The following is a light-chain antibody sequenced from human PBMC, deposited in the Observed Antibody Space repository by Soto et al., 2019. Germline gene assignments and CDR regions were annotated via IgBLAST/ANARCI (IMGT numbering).Light chain of an antibody. CDR3: QQYYKWPQWT. J-gene: IGKJ1*01. CDR2: KAS. CDR1: QSISSW. Sequence: DIQMTQSPSPPSASVGDRVTITFRASQSISSWLAWFQQKPGKAPKLLMYKASSLESGVPSRFSGRGSGTEFTLTITSLQSEDFAAYYCQQYYKWPQWTIGQGTKVDIK. V-gene: IGKV1-5*03.